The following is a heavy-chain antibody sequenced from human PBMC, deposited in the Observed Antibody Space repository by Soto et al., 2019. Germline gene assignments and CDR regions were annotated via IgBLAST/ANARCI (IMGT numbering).Heavy chain of an antibody. CDR3: ALESRGGDHRYYYHSGLDV. V-gene: IGHV4-31*03. CDR1: GGSIMSGGYY. J-gene: IGHJ6*02. Sequence: TLSLTCTVSGGSIMSGGYYWSWIRQHPGKGLEWIGYIYYSGSTYYNPSLKSRVTISVDTSKNQFYLKMSSVTAADAAVDYCALESRGGDHRYYYHSGLDVCGEGSTVAV. D-gene: IGHD4-17*01. CDR2: IYYSGST.